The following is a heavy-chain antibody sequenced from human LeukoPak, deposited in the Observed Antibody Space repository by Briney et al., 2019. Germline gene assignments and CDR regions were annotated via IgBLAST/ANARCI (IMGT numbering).Heavy chain of an antibody. CDR3: ASVTLANFDY. J-gene: IGHJ4*02. Sequence: GGSLRLSCAASGFTFSSYALSWVRQAPGKGLEWVSVIYSGGSTYYAASVKGRFIISRDTSKNTLYLQMNGLRVEDTAVYYCASVTLANFDYWGQGTLVTVSS. D-gene: IGHD4/OR15-4a*01. CDR1: GFTFSSYA. CDR2: IYSGGST. V-gene: IGHV3-66*01.